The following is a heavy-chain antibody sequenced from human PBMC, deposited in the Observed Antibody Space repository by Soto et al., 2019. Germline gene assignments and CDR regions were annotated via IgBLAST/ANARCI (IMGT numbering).Heavy chain of an antibody. CDR3: ARDSMTTVTTLDYYYYGMDV. V-gene: IGHV1-2*04. J-gene: IGHJ6*02. CDR2: INPNSGGT. D-gene: IGHD4-17*01. Sequence: QVRLVQSGAEVKKPGASVKVSCKASGYTFTGYYMHWVRQAPGQVLEWMGWINPNSGGTNYAQKFQGWVTRTRDTPISTAYMELSRLRSDDTAVYYCARDSMTTVTTLDYYYYGMDVWGQGTTVTVSS. CDR1: GYTFTGYY.